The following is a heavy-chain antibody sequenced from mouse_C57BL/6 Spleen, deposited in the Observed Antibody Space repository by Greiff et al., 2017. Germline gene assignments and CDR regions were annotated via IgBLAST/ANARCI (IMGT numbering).Heavy chain of an antibody. D-gene: IGHD1-1*01. J-gene: IGHJ4*01. CDR3: ARHEGGITTVVEGYAMDY. Sequence: VQLQQSGAELVKPGASVKLSCKASGYTFTEYPIHWVKQRSGQGLEWIGWFYPGSGSIKYNEKFKDKATLTADKSSSTVYMELSRLTSEDSAVYFCARHEGGITTVVEGYAMDYWGQGTSVTVSS. CDR1: GYTFTEYP. V-gene: IGHV1-62-2*01. CDR2: FYPGSGSI.